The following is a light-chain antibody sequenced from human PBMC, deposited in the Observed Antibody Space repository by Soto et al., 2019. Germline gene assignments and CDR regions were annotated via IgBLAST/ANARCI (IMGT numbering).Light chain of an antibody. J-gene: IGKJ4*01. CDR2: DAS. Sequence: EIVLTQSPATLSLSPGERATLSCRASQSVSSFLAWLQQKPGQAPRLLIYDASNRATGIPARFSGSGSGTDFTLTISSLEPEDFGVYYCQPRSNCPQLTFGGGTKVEIE. CDR1: QSVSSF. CDR3: QPRSNCPQLT. V-gene: IGKV3-11*01.